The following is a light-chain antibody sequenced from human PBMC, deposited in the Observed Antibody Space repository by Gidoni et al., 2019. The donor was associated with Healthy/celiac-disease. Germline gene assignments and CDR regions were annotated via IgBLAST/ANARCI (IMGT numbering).Light chain of an antibody. CDR3: SSYTSSSTWV. CDR1: SSDVGGYNY. J-gene: IGLJ3*02. Sequence: QSALTQPASVSGSPGQSITISCTGTSSDVGGYNYVSWYQQHPGQAPKLMIYYVSKRPSWVSNRFSGSKSGNTASLTISGLQAEDEADYYCSSYTSSSTWVFGGGTKLTVL. V-gene: IGLV2-14*01. CDR2: YVS.